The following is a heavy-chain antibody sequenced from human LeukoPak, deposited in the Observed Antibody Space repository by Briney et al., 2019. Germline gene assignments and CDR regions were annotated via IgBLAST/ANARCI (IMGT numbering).Heavy chain of an antibody. J-gene: IGHJ4*02. CDR2: IYYSGST. Sequence: PSETLSLTCTVSGGSISSYYWTWIRQPPGKGLEWIGTIYYSGSTYYNPSLKSRVTISVDTSKNHFSLNLSSVTAADTAVYSCARQDSSGGDYFDYWGQGILVTVSP. CDR1: GGSISSYY. CDR3: ARQDSSGGDYFDY. V-gene: IGHV4-39*01. D-gene: IGHD6-19*01.